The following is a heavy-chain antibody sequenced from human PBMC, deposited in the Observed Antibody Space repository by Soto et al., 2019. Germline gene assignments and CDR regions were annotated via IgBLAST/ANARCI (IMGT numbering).Heavy chain of an antibody. CDR3: AKGLGVQLLRYSDY. Sequence: GGSLRLACAASGFTFRIYSMSWVRQAPGMGLEWLSAISGNGGNTYYADSVKGRFTISRDNSKNTLFLQMNTLRVEDTAVYYCAKGLGVQLLRYSDYWGQGALVTVSS. D-gene: IGHD2-15*01. CDR1: GFTFRIYS. J-gene: IGHJ4*02. CDR2: ISGNGGNT. V-gene: IGHV3-23*01.